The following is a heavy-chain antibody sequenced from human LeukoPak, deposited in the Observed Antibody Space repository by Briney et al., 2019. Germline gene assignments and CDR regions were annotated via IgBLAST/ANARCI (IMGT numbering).Heavy chain of an antibody. CDR3: ARVTYSSSSMSVDGFDI. CDR1: GGSISSYY. J-gene: IGHJ3*02. D-gene: IGHD6-6*01. CDR2: IYTSGST. Sequence: NPSEALSLTCTVSGGSISSYYWSWIRQAAGKGLEWIGRIYTSGSTNYNPSLKSRVTMSVDTSKNQFSLKLSSVTAADTAVYYCARVTYSSSSMSVDGFDIWGQGTMVTVSS. V-gene: IGHV4-4*07.